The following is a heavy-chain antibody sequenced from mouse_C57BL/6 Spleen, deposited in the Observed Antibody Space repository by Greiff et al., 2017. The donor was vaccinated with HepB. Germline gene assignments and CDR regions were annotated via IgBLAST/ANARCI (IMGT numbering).Heavy chain of an antibody. Sequence: EVKVVESGEGLVKPGGSLKLSCAASGFTFSSYAMSWVRQTPEKRLEWVAYISSGGDYIYYADTVKGRFTISRDNARNTLYLQMSSLKSEDTAMYYCTRVCYYYGSFYAMDYWGQGTSVTVSS. CDR3: TRVCYYYGSFYAMDY. D-gene: IGHD1-1*01. CDR1: GFTFSSYA. J-gene: IGHJ4*01. V-gene: IGHV5-9-1*02. CDR2: ISSGGDYI.